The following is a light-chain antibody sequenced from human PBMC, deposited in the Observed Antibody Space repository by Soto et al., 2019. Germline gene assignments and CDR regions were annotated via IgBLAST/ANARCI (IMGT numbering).Light chain of an antibody. CDR1: QSFASY. V-gene: IGKV3-11*01. Sequence: EIVLTQSPATLSLSPGEGATLSCRASQSFASYLNWYQQKPGQAPRLLIYDSSNRATGIPARFGGSGSGTDFTLTISSLEPEDFAVYYCQLRTNWPPRYTFGQGTKLEIK. CDR3: QLRTNWPPRYT. CDR2: DSS. J-gene: IGKJ2*01.